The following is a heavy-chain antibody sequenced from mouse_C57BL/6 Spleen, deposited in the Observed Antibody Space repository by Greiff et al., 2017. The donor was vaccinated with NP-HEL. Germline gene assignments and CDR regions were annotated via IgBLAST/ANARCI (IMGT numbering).Heavy chain of an antibody. V-gene: IGHV1-18*01. J-gene: IGHJ3*01. D-gene: IGHD1-1*01. CDR3: ALYYYGSSQAWFAY. Sequence: VQLQQSGPELVKPGASVKIPCKASGYTFTDYNMDWVKQSHGKSLEWIGDINPNNGGTIYNQKFKGKATLTVDKSSSTAYMELRSLTSEDTAVYYCALYYYGSSQAWFAYWGQGTLVTVSA. CDR1: GYTFTDYN. CDR2: INPNNGGT.